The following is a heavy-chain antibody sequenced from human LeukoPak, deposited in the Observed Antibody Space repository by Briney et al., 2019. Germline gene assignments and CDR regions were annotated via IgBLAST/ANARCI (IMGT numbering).Heavy chain of an antibody. V-gene: IGHV3-11*01. Sequence: GGSLRLSCAASGFTFSDYYMTWIRQAPGKGLEWLSYITGSGSSVYYADSVKGRFTISRDNAKNSLYLQMDSLRAEDTAVYYCARDYYGSGSYYRTLHYWSQGTLVTVSS. J-gene: IGHJ4*02. D-gene: IGHD3-10*01. CDR2: ITGSGSSV. CDR3: ARDYYGSGSYYRTLHY. CDR1: GFTFSDYY.